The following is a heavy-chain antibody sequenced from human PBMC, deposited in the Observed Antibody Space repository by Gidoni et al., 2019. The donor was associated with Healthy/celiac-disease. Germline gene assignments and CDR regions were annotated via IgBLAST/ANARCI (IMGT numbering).Heavy chain of an antibody. CDR2: INPNSGGT. D-gene: IGHD3-16*02. CDR1: GYTFTGYY. J-gene: IGHJ4*02. Sequence: QLQLVQSGAEVKKPGASVKVSCKASGYTFTGYYLHWVRQAPGQGLEWMGWINPNSGGTNYAQKFQGRVTMTRDTSISTAYMELSRLRSDDTAVYYCAREPREYDYIWGSYRSLDYWGQGTLVTVSS. V-gene: IGHV1-2*02. CDR3: AREPREYDYIWGSYRSLDY.